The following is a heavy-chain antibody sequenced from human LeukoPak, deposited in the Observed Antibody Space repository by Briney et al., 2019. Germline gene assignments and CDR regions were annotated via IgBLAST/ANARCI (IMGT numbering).Heavy chain of an antibody. J-gene: IGHJ6*03. CDR3: ARIHYGDQYYYYYYMDV. CDR1: GYTFTSYG. Sequence: GASVKVSCKASGYTFTSYGISWVRQAPGQGLEWMGWISAYNGNTNYAQKLQGRVTMTTDTSTSTAYMELRSLRSNDTAVYYCARIHYGDQYYYYYYMDVWGKGTTVTVSS. D-gene: IGHD4-17*01. CDR2: ISAYNGNT. V-gene: IGHV1-18*01.